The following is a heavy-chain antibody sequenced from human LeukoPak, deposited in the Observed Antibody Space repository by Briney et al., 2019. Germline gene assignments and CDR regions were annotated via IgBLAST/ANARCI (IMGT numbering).Heavy chain of an antibody. V-gene: IGHV3-23*01. CDR3: ARIPAAAGSYYYYGMDV. D-gene: IGHD2-2*01. Sequence: GGSLRLSCVGSGFTFRSHAMSWVRQAPEKGLEFVSGIYENGGTTYYADSVKGRFSISRDNSKNTLYLQMNSLRAEDTAVYYCARIPAAAGSYYYYGMDVWGQGTTVTVSS. CDR2: IYENGGTT. J-gene: IGHJ6*02. CDR1: GFTFRSHA.